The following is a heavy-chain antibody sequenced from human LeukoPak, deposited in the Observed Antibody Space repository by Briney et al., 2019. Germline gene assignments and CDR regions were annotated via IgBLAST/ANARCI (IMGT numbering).Heavy chain of an antibody. CDR2: STGSGGTT. CDR1: GFTFSSYA. D-gene: IGHD4-17*01. V-gene: IGHV3-23*01. Sequence: GGSLRLSCAASGFTFSSYAMSWVRQAPGKGLEWVSASTGSGGTTYYADTVMGRFTISRDNSKNTLYLQMNSLRAEDTAVYYCAKLQSDGLRTYYGMDVWGQGTTVTVSS. CDR3: AKLQSDGLRTYYGMDV. J-gene: IGHJ6*02.